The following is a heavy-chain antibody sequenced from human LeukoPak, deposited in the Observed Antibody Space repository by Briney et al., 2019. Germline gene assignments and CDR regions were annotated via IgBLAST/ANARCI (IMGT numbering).Heavy chain of an antibody. CDR3: AKDLSMGYCSGGSCGGIDY. V-gene: IGHV3-30*02. Sequence: PGGSLRLSCAASGFTFSSYGMHWVRQAPGKGLEWVAFKRYDGSNKYYADSVKGRFTISRDNSKNTLYLQMNSLRAEDTAVYYCAKDLSMGYCSGGSCGGIDYWGQGTLVTVSS. J-gene: IGHJ4*02. CDR2: KRYDGSNK. D-gene: IGHD2-15*01. CDR1: GFTFSSYG.